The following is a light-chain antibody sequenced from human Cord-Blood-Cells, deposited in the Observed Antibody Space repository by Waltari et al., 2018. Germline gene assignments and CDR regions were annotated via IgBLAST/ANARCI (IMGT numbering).Light chain of an antibody. V-gene: IGKV1-39*01. CDR2: AAS. J-gene: IGKJ1*01. CDR3: QQSDSTPRT. Sequence: DIQMPQSPSSLSASVGDRVTITCRASQSISGYLNWYQQKPGKAPKLLIYAASSLQSGFPSRFSGGGSGKDFTLTISSLQPEGFATYYCQQSDSTPRTFGQGTKVEIK. CDR1: QSISGY.